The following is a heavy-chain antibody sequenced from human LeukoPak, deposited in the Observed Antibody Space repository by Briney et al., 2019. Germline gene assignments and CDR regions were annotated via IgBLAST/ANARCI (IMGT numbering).Heavy chain of an antibody. CDR2: INAKSGDT. Sequence: AAVMVSFKPSGYTFTDHHLHWVRQAPGQGLEWMGLINAKSGDTLYAQRFQDRITMTRDTSITTAYMGLSRLTSDDTAMYYCARGASFGYDPWGQGTLVTVSS. D-gene: IGHD3-22*01. V-gene: IGHV1-2*02. CDR1: GYTFTDHH. J-gene: IGHJ5*02. CDR3: ARGASFGYDP.